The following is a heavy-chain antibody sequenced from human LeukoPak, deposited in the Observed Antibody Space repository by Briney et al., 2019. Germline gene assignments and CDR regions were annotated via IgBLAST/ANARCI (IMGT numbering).Heavy chain of an antibody. CDR2: IWHDGSNK. Sequence: PGRSLRLSCAASGFTFSSYSMHWVRQAPGKGLEWVADIWHDGSNKNYSDSVKGRFTISRDSSKNTLYLQMNSLRAEDTAVYHCARDTYHYYMDVWGKGTTVTVSS. CDR1: GFTFSSYS. J-gene: IGHJ6*03. V-gene: IGHV3-33*01. CDR3: ARDTYHYYMDV.